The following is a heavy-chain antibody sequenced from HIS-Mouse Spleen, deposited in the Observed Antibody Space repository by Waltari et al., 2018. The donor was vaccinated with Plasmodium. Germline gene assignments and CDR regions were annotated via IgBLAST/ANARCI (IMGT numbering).Heavy chain of an antibody. CDR1: GYSIRTGSS. CDR3: ARAESSIAARHYYYYGMDV. D-gene: IGHD6-6*01. J-gene: IGHJ6*02. Sequence: QVQLQESGPGLVKPSETLSLTCPVSGYSIRTGSSWAWNLPPHGKGLEWIVSIYSSVSTYYNPSLKSRVTISVDTSKNQFSLKLSSVTAADTAVYYCARAESSIAARHYYYYGMDVWGQGTTVTVSS. V-gene: IGHV4-38-2*02. CDR2: IYSSVST.